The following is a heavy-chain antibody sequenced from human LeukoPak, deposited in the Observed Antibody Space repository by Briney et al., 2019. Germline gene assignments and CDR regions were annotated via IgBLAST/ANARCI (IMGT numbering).Heavy chain of an antibody. Sequence: SQTLSLTCAVSGGSISSGGYSWSWIRQPPGKGLEWIGYIYHSGSTYYNPSLKSRVTISVDRSKNQFSLKLSSVTAAGTAVYYCARGDYGDSANRLYYYYGMDVWGQGTTVTVSS. CDR3: ARGDYGDSANRLYYYYGMDV. D-gene: IGHD4-17*01. CDR1: GGSISSGGYS. CDR2: IYHSGST. V-gene: IGHV4-30-2*01. J-gene: IGHJ6*02.